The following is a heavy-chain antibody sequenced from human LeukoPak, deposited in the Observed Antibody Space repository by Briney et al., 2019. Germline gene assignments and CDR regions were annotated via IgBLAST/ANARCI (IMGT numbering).Heavy chain of an antibody. CDR1: GFTYINYA. Sequence: HPWGSLRLSCAASGFTYINYAMSWVRQTPGKGLEWVSTISGSGGTIYYADSVKGRFTISRDNSKNTLYQQMNSLRADDTAVYYCAKGRGYNYAPFDYWGQGIVVTVSS. J-gene: IGHJ4*02. CDR3: AKGRGYNYAPFDY. D-gene: IGHD5-18*01. CDR2: ISGSGGTI. V-gene: IGHV3-23*01.